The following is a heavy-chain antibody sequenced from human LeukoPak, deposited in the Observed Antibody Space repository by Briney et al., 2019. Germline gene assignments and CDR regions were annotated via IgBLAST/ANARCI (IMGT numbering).Heavy chain of an antibody. Sequence: GASVKVSCKASGYTFTSYYMHWVRQAPGQGLEWMGIINPGGGSTSYAQKFQGRVTMTRDTSTSTVYMELSSLRSEDTAVYYCARDGTVTTIDPWGQGTLVTVSS. V-gene: IGHV1-46*01. J-gene: IGHJ5*02. D-gene: IGHD4-17*01. CDR1: GYTFTSYY. CDR2: INPGGGST. CDR3: ARDGTVTTIDP.